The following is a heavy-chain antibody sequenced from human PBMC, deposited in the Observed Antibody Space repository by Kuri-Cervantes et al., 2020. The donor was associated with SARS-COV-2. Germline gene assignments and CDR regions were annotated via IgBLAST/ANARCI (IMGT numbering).Heavy chain of an antibody. V-gene: IGHV1-69*06. CDR2: IIPIFGTA. J-gene: IGHJ4*02. Sequence: SVKVSCKASGGTFSSYAISWVRQAPGQGLEWMGGIIPIFGTANYAQKFQGRVTITADKSTSTAYMELSSLRSEDTAVYYCARSGSQEDGYNSGNYWGQGTLVTVSS. CDR1: GGTFSSYA. CDR3: ARSGSQEDGYNSGNY. D-gene: IGHD5-24*01.